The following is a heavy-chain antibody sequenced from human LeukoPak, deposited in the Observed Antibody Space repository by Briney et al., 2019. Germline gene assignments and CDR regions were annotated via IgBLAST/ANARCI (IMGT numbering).Heavy chain of an antibody. D-gene: IGHD3-10*01. CDR3: ARDGLDYYGSGIQNWFDP. V-gene: IGHV1-69*13. J-gene: IGHJ5*02. CDR2: IIPIFGTA. CDR1: GGTFSSYA. Sequence: SVKVSCKASGGTFSSYAISWVRQAPGQGLEWMGGIIPIFGTANYAQKFQGRVTITADESTSTAYMELSSLRSEDTAVYYCARDGLDYYGSGIQNWFDPWGQGTLVTVPS.